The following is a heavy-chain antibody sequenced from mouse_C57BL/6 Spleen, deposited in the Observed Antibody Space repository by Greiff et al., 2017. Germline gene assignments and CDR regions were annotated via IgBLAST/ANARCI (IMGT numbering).Heavy chain of an antibody. V-gene: IGHV1-81*01. CDR1: GYTFTSYG. Sequence: QVQLMESGAELARPGASVTLSCKASGYTFTSYGISWVQQRTGQGLEWIGELYPRSGNTYYNEKFKGKATLTADKSSSTAYMDLRSLTSEDSAVYFCYYDAMDYWGQGTSVTVSS. J-gene: IGHJ4*01. CDR3: YYDAMDY. CDR2: LYPRSGNT.